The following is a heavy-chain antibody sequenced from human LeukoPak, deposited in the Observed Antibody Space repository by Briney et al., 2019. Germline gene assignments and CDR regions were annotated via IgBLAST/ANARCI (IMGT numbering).Heavy chain of an antibody. CDR3: VREGADAFDI. J-gene: IGHJ3*02. Sequence: PGGSLRLSCAASGFTFSSYEMNWVRQAPGKGLEWISYISGSGSTIYYADSVRGRFTISRDNAKNSLYLQMNSLRAEDTAVFYCVREGADAFDIWGQGTMVTVSS. D-gene: IGHD1-26*01. CDR1: GFTFSSYE. CDR2: ISGSGSTI. V-gene: IGHV3-48*03.